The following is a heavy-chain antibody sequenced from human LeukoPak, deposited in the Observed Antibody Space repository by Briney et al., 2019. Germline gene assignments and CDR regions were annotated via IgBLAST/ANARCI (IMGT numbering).Heavy chain of an antibody. CDR1: GGSFSGYY. J-gene: IGHJ6*02. V-gene: IGHV4-34*01. Sequence: PSETLSLTCAVYGGSFSGYYWGWIRQPPGKGVEGVGEINHRGSTNYNPSLKSRVTISVDKSKNQFSLKLSSVTAADTAVYYCARLPSGCWGNYGMDVWGQGTTVTVSS. CDR3: ARLPSGCWGNYGMDV. CDR2: INHRGST. D-gene: IGHD5-12*01.